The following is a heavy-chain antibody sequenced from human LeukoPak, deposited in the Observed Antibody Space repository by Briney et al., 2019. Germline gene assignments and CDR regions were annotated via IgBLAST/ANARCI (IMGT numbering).Heavy chain of an antibody. Sequence: PSETLSLTCTVSGGSFSSGSYYWSWIRQPPGKGLEWIGYIYYSGSTNYNPSLKSRVTISVDTSKNQFSLKLSSVTAADTAVYYCARDGIYWFDPWGQGTLVTVSS. J-gene: IGHJ5*02. CDR1: GGSFSSGSYY. CDR3: ARDGIYWFDP. V-gene: IGHV4-61*01. CDR2: IYYSGST.